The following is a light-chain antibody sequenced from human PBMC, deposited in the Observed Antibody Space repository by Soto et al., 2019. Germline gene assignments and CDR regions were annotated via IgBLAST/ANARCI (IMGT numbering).Light chain of an antibody. V-gene: IGKV3-11*01. J-gene: IGKJ5*01. CDR3: QQYAASPIT. CDR1: QSVSNS. CDR2: DVS. Sequence: EIVLTQSPATLSLSPGERVTLSCRASQSVSNSLAWYQQKPGQPPRLLIYDVSNRATGIPARFSGSGSGTDFTLTISRLEPEDLAVYYCQQYAASPITSGQGTRLEIK.